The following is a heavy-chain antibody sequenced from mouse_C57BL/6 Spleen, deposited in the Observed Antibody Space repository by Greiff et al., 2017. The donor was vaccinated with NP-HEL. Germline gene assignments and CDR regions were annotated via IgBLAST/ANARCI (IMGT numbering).Heavy chain of an antibody. CDR3: ARDGLPHYYAMDY. D-gene: IGHD2-4*01. CDR2: IYPGSGNT. Sequence: VQLQQSGAELVRPGASVKLSCKASGYTFTDYYINWVKQRPGQGLEWIARIYPGSGNTYYNEKFKGKATLTAEKSSSTAYMQLSSLTSEDSAVYFCARDGLPHYYAMDYWGQGTSVTVSS. J-gene: IGHJ4*01. CDR1: GYTFTDYY. V-gene: IGHV1-76*01.